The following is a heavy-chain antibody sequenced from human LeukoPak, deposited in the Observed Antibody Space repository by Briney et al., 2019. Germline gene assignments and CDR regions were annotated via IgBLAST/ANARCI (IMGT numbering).Heavy chain of an antibody. J-gene: IGHJ4*02. D-gene: IGHD3-9*01. CDR2: IVVGSGNT. Sequence: SGKVSCKASGFTFTSSAVQWVRQARGQRLEWIGWIVVGSGNTNYAQKFQERVTITRDMSTSTAYMELSSLRSEDTAVYYCATILTGYYFPDYWGQGTLVTVSS. CDR1: GFTFTSSA. CDR3: ATILTGYYFPDY. V-gene: IGHV1-58*01.